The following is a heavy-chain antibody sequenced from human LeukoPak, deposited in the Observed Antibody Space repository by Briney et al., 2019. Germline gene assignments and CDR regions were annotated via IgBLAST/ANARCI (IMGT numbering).Heavy chain of an antibody. CDR2: ISGSGGST. CDR1: GFTFSSYA. V-gene: IGHV3-23*01. J-gene: IGHJ4*02. D-gene: IGHD3-22*01. CDR3: AKEYYDSSGYYPLNY. Sequence: PGGSLRLSCAASGFTFSSYAMSWVRQAPGKGLEWVSAISGSGGSTYYADSVKGRSTISRDNSKNTLYLQMNSLRAEDTAVYYCAKEYYDSSGYYPLNYWGQGTLVTVSS.